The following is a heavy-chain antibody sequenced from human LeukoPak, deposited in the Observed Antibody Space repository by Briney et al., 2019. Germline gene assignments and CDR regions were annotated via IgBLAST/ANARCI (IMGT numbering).Heavy chain of an antibody. CDR2: IIPIFGTA. J-gene: IGHJ4*02. Sequence: ASVKVSCKASGGTFSSYAISWVRQAPGQGLEWMGGIIPIFGTANYAQKLQGRVTITADESTSTAYMELSSLRSDDTAVYYCARDLVSDSSGSPTYWGQGTMVTVSS. V-gene: IGHV1-69*13. D-gene: IGHD3-22*01. CDR1: GGTFSSYA. CDR3: ARDLVSDSSGSPTY.